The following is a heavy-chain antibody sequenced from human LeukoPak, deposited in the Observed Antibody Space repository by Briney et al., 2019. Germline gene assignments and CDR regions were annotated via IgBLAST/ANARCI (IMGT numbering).Heavy chain of an antibody. CDR3: TRDYGLRSPYFDY. D-gene: IGHD3-10*01. CDR1: GFTFSDYN. CDR2: IGSSATYI. J-gene: IGHJ4*01. V-gene: IGHV3-21*01. Sequence: GGSLRLSCAASGFTFSDYNMDWVRQTPEKGLEWLASIGSSATYIYYADSVKGRFTISRGNAKKSLYLQMNSLRAEDTAVYYCTRDYGLRSPYFDYWGHGTLVTVSS.